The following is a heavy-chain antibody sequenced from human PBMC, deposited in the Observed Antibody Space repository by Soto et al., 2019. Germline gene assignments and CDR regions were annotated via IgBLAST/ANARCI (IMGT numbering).Heavy chain of an antibody. V-gene: IGHV5-51*01. J-gene: IGHJ6*02. Sequence: GESLKISCKGSGYSFTSYWIGWVRQMPGKGLEWMGIIYPGDSDTRYSPSFQGQVTISADKSISTAYLQWSSLKASDTAMYYCARVVAATGYYYYGMDVWGQGTTVTVSS. CDR3: ARVVAATGYYYYGMDV. CDR2: IYPGDSDT. CDR1: GYSFTSYW. D-gene: IGHD2-15*01.